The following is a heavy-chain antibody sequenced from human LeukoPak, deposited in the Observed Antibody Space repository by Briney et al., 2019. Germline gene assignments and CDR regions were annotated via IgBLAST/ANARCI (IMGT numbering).Heavy chain of an antibody. CDR3: ARMDIGLVRD. J-gene: IGHJ4*02. D-gene: IGHD3-10*01. CDR2: IKQDGSEK. Sequence: GGSLRLSCAASGFPFSCYWMSRVRPAPGKGLEWAANIKQDGSEKYYVDSVKGRFTISRDNAKNSLSLQMTSLRAEDTAMYYCARMDIGLVRDWGQGTLVTVSS. CDR1: GFPFSCYW. V-gene: IGHV3-7*01.